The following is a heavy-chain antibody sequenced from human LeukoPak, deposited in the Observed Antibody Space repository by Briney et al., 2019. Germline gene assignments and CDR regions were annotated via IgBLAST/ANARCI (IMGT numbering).Heavy chain of an antibody. CDR1: GGSISSYY. Sequence: SETLSLTCTVSGGSISSYYWGWIRQPPGKGLEWIGSIYYSGSTYYNPSLKSRVTISVDTSKNQFSLKLSSVTAADTAVYYCARERLGSSSVYWGQGTLVAVSS. V-gene: IGHV4-39*07. CDR2: IYYSGST. J-gene: IGHJ4*02. CDR3: ARERLGSSSVY. D-gene: IGHD6-13*01.